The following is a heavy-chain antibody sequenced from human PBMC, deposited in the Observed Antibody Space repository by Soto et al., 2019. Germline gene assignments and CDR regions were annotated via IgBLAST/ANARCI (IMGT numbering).Heavy chain of an antibody. V-gene: IGHV4-39*01. CDR1: GGSISSSSYY. CDR3: ARTPLRLSYDYYYVDV. D-gene: IGHD5-12*01. CDR2: IYYSGST. J-gene: IGHJ6*03. Sequence: QLQLQESGPGLVKPSETLSLTCTVSGGSISSSSYYWGWIRQPPGKGLEWIGSIYYSGSTNYNPSLKSPVTRSVDTSKNQFSLKLSTVTAADTAVYYCARTPLRLSYDYYYVDVWGKGNTVTVSS.